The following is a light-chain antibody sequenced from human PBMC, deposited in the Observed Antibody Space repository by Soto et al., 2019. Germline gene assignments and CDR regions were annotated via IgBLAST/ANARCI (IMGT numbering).Light chain of an antibody. CDR1: SSNIGTNT. CDR2: SND. J-gene: IGLJ2*01. V-gene: IGLV1-44*01. Sequence: QSVLTQPPSASGTPGQGVTISSSGRSSNIGTNTVNWYKQLPGTAPKLLIYSNDLRPSGVPDRFSGSKSGTSASLAISGLQSEDEADYYCEAWDDSRYGAVFGGGTKVTVL. CDR3: EAWDDSRYGAV.